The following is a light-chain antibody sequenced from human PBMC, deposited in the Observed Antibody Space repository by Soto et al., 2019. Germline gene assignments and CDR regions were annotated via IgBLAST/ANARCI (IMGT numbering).Light chain of an antibody. J-gene: IGKJ4*01. CDR1: QSVRSNY. V-gene: IGKV3-20*01. CDR3: QQYGSTPLT. CDR2: DAS. Sequence: EIAMKQSPDTLSLSPAERATLSCRASQSVRSNYLAWYQQKPGQAPRFLIYDASSRATGIPDRFSGSGSGTDFTLTISRLEPEDFAVYYCQQYGSTPLTFGGGTKVDIK.